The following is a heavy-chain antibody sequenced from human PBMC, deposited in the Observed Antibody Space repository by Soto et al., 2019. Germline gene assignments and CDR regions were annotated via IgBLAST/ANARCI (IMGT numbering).Heavy chain of an antibody. CDR3: ARVKTYYYDMDV. CDR2: ISSSGSTI. V-gene: IGHV3-48*03. CDR1: GFTFSSYE. J-gene: IGHJ6*02. Sequence: GGSLRLSCAASGFTFSSYEMNWFRQAPGKGLEWISHISSSGSTIDYADAVKDRFTISRDNAKNSVYLQMNSLRAEDTAVYYCARVKTYYYDMDVWGQGTTVTVSS.